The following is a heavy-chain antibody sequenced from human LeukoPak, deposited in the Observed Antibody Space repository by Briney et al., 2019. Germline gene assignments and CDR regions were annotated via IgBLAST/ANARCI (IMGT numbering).Heavy chain of an antibody. J-gene: IGHJ3*02. Sequence: ASVKVSCKASGYTFTSYDINWVRQATGQGLEWMGWMNPNSGNTGYAQKFQGRVTMTRNTSISTAYMELSSLRSEDTAVYYCARFNYFEYYYDSSGYSSDAFDIWGQGTMVTVSS. V-gene: IGHV1-8*01. CDR2: MNPNSGNT. CDR3: ARFNYFEYYYDSSGYSSDAFDI. CDR1: GYTFTSYD. D-gene: IGHD3-22*01.